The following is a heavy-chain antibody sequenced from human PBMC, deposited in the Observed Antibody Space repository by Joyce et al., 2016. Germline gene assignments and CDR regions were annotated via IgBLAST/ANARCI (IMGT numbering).Heavy chain of an antibody. CDR2: IYYSGST. D-gene: IGHD1-26*01. J-gene: IGHJ4*02. CDR3: ARHRGGSGSYWRYFDY. CDR1: GDSISSYY. Sequence: QVQLQESGPGLVKPSETLSLTCTVSGDSISSYYWTWIRQPPGMGLEWIGSIYYSGSTNYNPSLKSRVTISVDTSKNQFSLKLSSVTASDTAVYYCARHRGGSGSYWRYFDYWGQGTLVTVSS. V-gene: IGHV4-59*08.